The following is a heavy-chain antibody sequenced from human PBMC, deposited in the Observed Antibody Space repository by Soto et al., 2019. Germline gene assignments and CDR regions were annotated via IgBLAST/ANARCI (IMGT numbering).Heavy chain of an antibody. Sequence: QLQLQESGPGLVKPSETLSLTCTVSGGSINSSSYYWGWIRQPPGKGLEWIGSIYYTGGTYYNPSLKSRVTISGDTSKNQSFLTLSPATAEDAAVYSCERPRRDYDILTGYYKGTWFDPSGQRALVTVSS. D-gene: IGHD3-9*01. CDR2: IYYTGGT. CDR3: ERPRRDYDILTGYYKGTWFDP. CDR1: GGSINSSSYY. J-gene: IGHJ5*02. V-gene: IGHV4-39*01.